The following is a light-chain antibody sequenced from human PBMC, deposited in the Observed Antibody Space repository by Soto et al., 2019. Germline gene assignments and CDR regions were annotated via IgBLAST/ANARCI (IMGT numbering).Light chain of an antibody. CDR1: SSNIGKSH. CDR3: AAWDDSLNAAV. V-gene: IGLV1-51*01. Sequence: QSVLTQPPSGSAAPGQKVTISCSGSSSNIGKSHVSWYQHLPGTAPKLLIYDNDKRTSGIPDRFYGSKSGTAATLDITGLQTGDEAEYFCAAWDDSLNAAVFGPGTKVTVL. J-gene: IGLJ1*01. CDR2: DND.